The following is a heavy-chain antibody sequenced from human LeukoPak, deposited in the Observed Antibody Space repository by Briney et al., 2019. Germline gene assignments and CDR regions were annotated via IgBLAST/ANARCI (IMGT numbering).Heavy chain of an antibody. CDR1: GFTFSSYW. V-gene: IGHV3-7*01. D-gene: IGHD6-13*01. CDR3: ARESSSSWVSWFDP. Sequence: GGSLRLSCAASGFTFSSYWMSWVRQAPGKGLEWVANIKQDGSEKYYVDSVKGRFTISRDNAKNSLYLQMNSLRAEDTAVYYCARESSSSWVSWFDPWGQGTLVTVSS. J-gene: IGHJ5*02. CDR2: IKQDGSEK.